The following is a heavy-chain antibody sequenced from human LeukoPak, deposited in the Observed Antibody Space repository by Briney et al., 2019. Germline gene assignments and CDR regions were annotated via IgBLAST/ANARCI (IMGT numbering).Heavy chain of an antibody. CDR2: IYTSGST. CDR1: GDSISSASYY. V-gene: IGHV4-61*02. D-gene: IGHD3-3*01. CDR3: ARDRRGKSYYDFWSGSHYYYYMDV. Sequence: PSQTLSLTCTVSGDSISSASYYRSWIRQPAGKGLEWIGRIYTSGSTNYNPSLKSRVTISVDTSKNQFSLKLSSVTAADTAVYYCARDRRGKSYYDFWSGSHYYYYMDVWGKGTTVTVSS. J-gene: IGHJ6*03.